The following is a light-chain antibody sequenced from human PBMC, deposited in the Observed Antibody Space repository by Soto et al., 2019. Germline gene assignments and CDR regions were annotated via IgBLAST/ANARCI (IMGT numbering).Light chain of an antibody. V-gene: IGLV2-14*01. Sequence: QSVLTQPASVSGTPGQSITISCTDTSSDVGGYNSVSWYRQDPGKAPKLMLYDVTNRPAGVCNRFSGHNSGSTASLTISGLQAEDQDDHYSSPLTITITYLFGTGTKV. CDR2: DVT. CDR1: SSDVGGYNS. J-gene: IGLJ1*01. CDR3: SPLTITITYL.